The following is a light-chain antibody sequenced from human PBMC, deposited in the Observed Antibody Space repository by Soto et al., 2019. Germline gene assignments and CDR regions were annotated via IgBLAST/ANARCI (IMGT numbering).Light chain of an antibody. CDR3: QQYNNWPPWT. CDR1: QSVSSN. CDR2: GAS. Sequence: ETVMTQSPANLSVSPGERATLSCRASQSVSSNLAWYQQKPGQAPRLLIYGASTRATGIPARFSGSGSGTEFTLTINSLQSEDFAVYYWQQYNNWPPWTFGQGTKVEIK. J-gene: IGKJ1*01. V-gene: IGKV3-15*01.